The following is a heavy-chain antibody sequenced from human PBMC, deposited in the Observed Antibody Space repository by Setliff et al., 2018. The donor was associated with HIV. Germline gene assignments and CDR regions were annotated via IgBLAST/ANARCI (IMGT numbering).Heavy chain of an antibody. Sequence: SGPTLVNPTQTLTLTCTFSGFSFMSGVGVGWIRQPPGEALEWLALIYWNDDKRYSPSLKSRLTITKDTSKNQVVHQMTNMDPVDTATYYCAHNRDHTGPYYYDYWGQGALVTVSS. V-gene: IGHV2-5*01. J-gene: IGHJ4*02. D-gene: IGHD3-16*01. CDR3: AHNRDHTGPYYYDY. CDR1: GFSFMSGVG. CDR2: IYWNDDK.